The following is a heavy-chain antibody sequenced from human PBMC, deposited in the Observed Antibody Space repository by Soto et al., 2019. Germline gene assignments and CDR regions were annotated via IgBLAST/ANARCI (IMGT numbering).Heavy chain of an antibody. D-gene: IGHD4-17*01. CDR3: AREDDYGYRYMNYGLDV. Sequence: GGSLRLSCAASGFTFNIYALHWVRQAPGKGLEWVAVISFDGTKNYYSDSVKGRFTISRDNSKNTLYLQMNNLRVEDAALYFCAREDDYGYRYMNYGLDVWGQGTTVTVSS. V-gene: IGHV3-30-3*01. CDR1: GFTFNIYA. CDR2: ISFDGTKN. J-gene: IGHJ6*02.